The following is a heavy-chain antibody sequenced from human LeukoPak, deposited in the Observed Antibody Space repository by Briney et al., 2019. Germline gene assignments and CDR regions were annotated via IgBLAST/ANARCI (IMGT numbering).Heavy chain of an antibody. Sequence: PGGSLRLSCAASGFTVSSNWMRWVRQAPGKGLEWVSVIYSGGSTYYADSVKGRFTISRDNSKNTLYLQMNSLRAEDTAVYYCARDRFANPPVGNSFDIWGQGTMVTVSS. CDR2: IYSGGST. CDR3: ARDRFANPPVGNSFDI. J-gene: IGHJ3*02. V-gene: IGHV3-53*01. D-gene: IGHD2/OR15-2a*01. CDR1: GFTVSSNW.